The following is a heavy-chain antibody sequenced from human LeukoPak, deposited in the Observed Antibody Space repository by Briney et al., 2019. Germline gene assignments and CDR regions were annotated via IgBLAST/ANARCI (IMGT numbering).Heavy chain of an antibody. J-gene: IGHJ3*02. V-gene: IGHV4-30-4*01. CDR2: IYDSGST. D-gene: IGHD4-23*01. CDR3: VGCSLDYADNLGAFHI. Sequence: PSETLSLTCSVSGASISSGDYYWNWIRQSPGKGLEWIGYIYDSGSTYYTPSLLSRVSMSVDTSMNQFSLKLTSVTAADTAVYYCVGCSLDYADNLGAFHIWGQGTLVAVSS. CDR1: GASISSGDYY.